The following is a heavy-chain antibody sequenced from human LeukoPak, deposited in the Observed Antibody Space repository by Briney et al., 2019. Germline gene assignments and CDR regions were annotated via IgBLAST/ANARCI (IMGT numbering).Heavy chain of an antibody. D-gene: IGHD4-17*01. V-gene: IGHV1-69*13. Sequence: GASVKVSCKASGGTFSSYAISWVRQAPGQGLEWMGGIIPIFGTANYAQKFQGRVTITADESTSTAYMELSSLRSEDTAVYYCASTPGTVTTIGYYYYYMDVWGKGTTVTISS. CDR1: GGTFSSYA. CDR3: ASTPGTVTTIGYYYYYMDV. J-gene: IGHJ6*03. CDR2: IIPIFGTA.